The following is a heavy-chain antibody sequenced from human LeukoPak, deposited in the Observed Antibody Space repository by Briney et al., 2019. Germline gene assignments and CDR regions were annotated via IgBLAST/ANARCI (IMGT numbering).Heavy chain of an antibody. V-gene: IGHV4-39*07. CDR2: IYYSGST. CDR1: GGSISSRSYY. CDR3: ARDLKGPRDY. Sequence: SETLSLTCTVSGGSISSRSYYWGWIRQPPGKGLEWIGSIYYSGSTYYNPSLKSRVTISVDTSKNQFSLKLSSVTAADTAVYYCARDLKGPRDYWGKGTLVTVSS. J-gene: IGHJ4*02.